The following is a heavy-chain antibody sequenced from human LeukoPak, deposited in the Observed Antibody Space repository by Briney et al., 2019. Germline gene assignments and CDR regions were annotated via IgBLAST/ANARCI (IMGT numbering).Heavy chain of an antibody. V-gene: IGHV3-21*01. D-gene: IGHD3-9*01. CDR1: GFTFSSYN. J-gene: IGHJ5*02. CDR2: ITSSSSYI. Sequence: PGGSLRLSCAASGFTFSSYNMNWVRQAPGKGLEWVSSITSSSSYIYYADSVKGRFTISRDNAKNSLYLQINSLRAEDTAVYYCARDYYDILTGSFLLGLFDPWGQGTLVTVSS. CDR3: ARDYYDILTGSFLLGLFDP.